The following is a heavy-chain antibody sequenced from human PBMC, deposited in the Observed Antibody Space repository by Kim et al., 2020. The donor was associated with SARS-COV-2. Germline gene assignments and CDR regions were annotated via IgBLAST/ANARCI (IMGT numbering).Heavy chain of an antibody. CDR3: VRDEGSSWYLGAFDV. J-gene: IGHJ3*01. CDR2: IGVYSGNT. V-gene: IGHV1-18*01. CDR1: DYTFINYG. Sequence: ASVKVSCKASDYTFINYGISWVRQAPEQGLEWMGWIGVYSGNTAYAQKFQGRITMTTDTSTSTAYMELRSLRSDDTAVYYCVRDEGSSWYLGAFDVWGQGTVVTVSS. D-gene: IGHD6-13*01.